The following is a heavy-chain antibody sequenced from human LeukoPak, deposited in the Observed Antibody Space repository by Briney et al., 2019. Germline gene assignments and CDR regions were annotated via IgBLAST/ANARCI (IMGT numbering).Heavy chain of an antibody. CDR1: GFTFSSYS. D-gene: IGHD1-26*01. J-gene: IGHJ4*02. V-gene: IGHV3-21*01. Sequence: PGGSLRLSCAASGFTFSSYSMNWVRQAPGKGLEWVSSISSTSSYIYYADSVRGRFTISRDNAKNSLYLQMNSLRAEDTAVYYCARSSGSFFEADYWGQGTLVTVSS. CDR2: ISSTSSYI. CDR3: ARSSGSFFEADY.